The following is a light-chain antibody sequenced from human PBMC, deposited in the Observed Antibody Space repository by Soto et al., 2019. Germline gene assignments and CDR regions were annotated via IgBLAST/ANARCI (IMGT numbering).Light chain of an antibody. Sequence: DIVMTQSPDSLAVSLGERATINGKPSQSVFYNSNNKHYLAWYQHKPGQPPRLLIYWASTRESGVPDRFSGSGSGKDFTLTISSLQPVDVAVYYCQQYYSTPLTFGGGTKVEIK. CDR1: QSVFYNSNNKHY. CDR2: WAS. V-gene: IGKV4-1*01. J-gene: IGKJ4*01. CDR3: QQYYSTPLT.